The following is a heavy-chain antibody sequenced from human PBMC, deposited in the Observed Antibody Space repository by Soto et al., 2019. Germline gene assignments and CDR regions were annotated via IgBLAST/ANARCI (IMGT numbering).Heavy chain of an antibody. Sequence: GGSLRLSCAASGFTFSDYYMSWIRQAPGKGLEWVSYISSSGSTIYYADSVKGRFTISRDNAKNSLYLQMNSLRAEDTAVYYCARDADVEGVVIVNWFDPWGQGTLVTVSS. V-gene: IGHV3-11*01. CDR2: ISSSGSTI. CDR1: GFTFSDYY. J-gene: IGHJ5*02. D-gene: IGHD3-3*01. CDR3: ARDADVEGVVIVNWFDP.